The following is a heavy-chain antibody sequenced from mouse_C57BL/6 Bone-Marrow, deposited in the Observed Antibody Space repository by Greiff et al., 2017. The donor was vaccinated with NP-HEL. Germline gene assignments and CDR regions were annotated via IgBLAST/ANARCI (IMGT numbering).Heavy chain of an antibody. J-gene: IGHJ1*03. CDR3: AREVMVRCWYFDV. Sequence: QVQLQPGAELVKPGASVKLSCKASGYTFTSYWMHWVKQRPGRGLEWIGRIDPNSGGTKYNEKFKSKATLTVDKPSSTAYMQLSSLTSEDSAVYYCAREVMVRCWYFDVWGTGTTVTVSS. CDR1: GYTFTSYW. D-gene: IGHD1-1*02. V-gene: IGHV1-72*01. CDR2: IDPNSGGT.